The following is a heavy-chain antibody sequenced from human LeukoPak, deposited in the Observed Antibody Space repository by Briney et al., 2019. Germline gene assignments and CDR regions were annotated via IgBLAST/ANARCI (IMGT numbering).Heavy chain of an antibody. CDR3: ARDPGQQQLVPWFDP. CDR1: GYTFTGYY. J-gene: IGHJ5*02. V-gene: IGHV1-2*02. CDR2: INPNSGGT. D-gene: IGHD6-13*01. Sequence: GASVKVSCKASGYTFTGYYMHWVRQAPGQGLEWMGWINPNSGGTNYAQKFQGRVTMTRDTSISTAYMELSRLRSDDTAVYYCARDPGQQQLVPWFDPWGQGTLVTVSS.